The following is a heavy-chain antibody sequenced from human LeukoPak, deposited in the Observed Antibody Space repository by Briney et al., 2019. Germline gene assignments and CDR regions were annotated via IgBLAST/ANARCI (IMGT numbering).Heavy chain of an antibody. CDR2: ISSDITYI. Sequence: GGSLRLSCAASGFIFSPYTMNWVRQAPGKGLEWVSSISSDITYIFYADSVKGRFTVSRDNAKSSLYLQMSSLRAEDTAVYYCARDRGYYLDYWGQGTLVTVSS. CDR1: GFIFSPYT. V-gene: IGHV3-21*06. CDR3: ARDRGYYLDY. D-gene: IGHD5-24*01. J-gene: IGHJ4*02.